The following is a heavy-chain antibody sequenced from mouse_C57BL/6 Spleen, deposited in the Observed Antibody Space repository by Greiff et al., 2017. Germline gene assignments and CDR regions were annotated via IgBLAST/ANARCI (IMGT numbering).Heavy chain of an antibody. CDR3: TTRSNYGY. CDR2: IDPENGDT. CDR1: GFNIKADY. J-gene: IGHJ2*01. Sequence: VQLQPSGAELVRPGASVKLSCTASGFNIKADYMHWVKQRPEQGLEWIGWIDPENGDTEYASKFQGKATITADTSSNSAYLQLSSLTSEDTAVYYCTTRSNYGYWGQGTTLTVSS. D-gene: IGHD2-5*01. V-gene: IGHV14-4*01.